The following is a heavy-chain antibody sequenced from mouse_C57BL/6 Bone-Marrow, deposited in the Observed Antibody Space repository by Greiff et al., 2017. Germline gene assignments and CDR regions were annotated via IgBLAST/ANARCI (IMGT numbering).Heavy chain of an antibody. V-gene: IGHV1-19*01. D-gene: IGHD1-1*01. Sequence: EVQLQQSGPVLVKPGASVKMSCKASGYTFTDYYMNWVKQSHGKSLEWIGVINPYNGGTSYNQKFKGKATLTVDKSSSTAYMELNSLTSEDSAVYYCSPFYYYGSSDGFAYWGQGTLVTVSA. CDR1: GYTFTDYY. CDR2: INPYNGGT. CDR3: SPFYYYGSSDGFAY. J-gene: IGHJ3*01.